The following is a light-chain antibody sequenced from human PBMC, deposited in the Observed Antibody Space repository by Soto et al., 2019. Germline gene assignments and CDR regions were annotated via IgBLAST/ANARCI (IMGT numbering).Light chain of an antibody. CDR1: SSDVGGYNY. V-gene: IGLV2-8*01. Sequence: QSVLTQPPSASGAPGQSVTISCTGSSSDVGGYNYVSWYQQRPGKAPKLIIFEVTKRPSGVPARFSGSRSGNTASLTVSGLQTDDEADCYCSSYGGSNNYVFGDGTKVTVL. CDR3: SSYGGSNNYV. CDR2: EVT. J-gene: IGLJ1*01.